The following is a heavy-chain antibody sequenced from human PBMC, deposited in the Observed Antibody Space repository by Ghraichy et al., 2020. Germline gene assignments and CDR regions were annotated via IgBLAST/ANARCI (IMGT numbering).Heavy chain of an antibody. CDR3: ARGGSWFGELLQREVYFDY. CDR1: GGSFSGYY. J-gene: IGHJ4*02. CDR2: INHSGST. V-gene: IGHV4-34*01. Sequence: LRLSCAVYGGSFSGYYWSWIRQPPGKGLEWIGEINHSGSTNYNPSLKSRVTISVDTSKNQFSLKLSSVTAADTAVYYCARGGSWFGELLQREVYFDYWGQGTLVTVSS. D-gene: IGHD3-10*01.